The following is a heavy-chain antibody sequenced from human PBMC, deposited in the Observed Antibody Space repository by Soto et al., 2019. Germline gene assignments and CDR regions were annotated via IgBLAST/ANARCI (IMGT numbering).Heavy chain of an antibody. CDR3: ARDFGYCSNGVCYTIFDY. CDR2: IYYSGST. D-gene: IGHD2-8*01. CDR1: GGSISSYY. J-gene: IGHJ4*02. Sequence: WETLSLTCTVSGGSISSYYWSWIRQPPGKGLEWIGYIYYSGSTNYNPSLKSRVTISVDTSKNQFSLKLRSVTAADTAVYYCARDFGYCSNGVCYTIFDYWGQGTLVTVSS. V-gene: IGHV4-59*01.